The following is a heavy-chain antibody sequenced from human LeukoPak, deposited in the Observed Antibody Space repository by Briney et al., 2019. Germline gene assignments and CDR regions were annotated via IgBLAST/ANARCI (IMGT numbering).Heavy chain of an antibody. CDR2: INPNSGGT. V-gene: IGHV1-2*02. CDR1: GYTFTGYY. CDR3: ASGGPLEREIVLFFSDF. D-gene: IGHD5-12*01. J-gene: IGHJ4*02. Sequence: GASVKVSCKASGYTFTGYYMHWVRQAPGQGLEWMGWINPNSGGTNYAQKFQGRVTMTRDTSISTAYVELSRLRSDDTAVYYCASGGPLEREIVLFFSDFWGQGTLVTVSS.